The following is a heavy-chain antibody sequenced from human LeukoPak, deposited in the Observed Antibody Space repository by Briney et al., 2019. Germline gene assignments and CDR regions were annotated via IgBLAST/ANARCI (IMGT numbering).Heavy chain of an antibody. CDR1: GFTFSSYA. CDR2: ISYDGSNK. CDR3: ATDGAPVAFDI. V-gene: IGHV3-30-3*01. Sequence: GRSLRLSCAASGFTFSSYAMHWVRQAPGKGLEWVAVISYDGSNKYYADSVKGRFTISRDNSKNTLYLQMNSLRAEDTAVYYCATDGAPVAFDIWGQGTMVTVSS. J-gene: IGHJ3*02.